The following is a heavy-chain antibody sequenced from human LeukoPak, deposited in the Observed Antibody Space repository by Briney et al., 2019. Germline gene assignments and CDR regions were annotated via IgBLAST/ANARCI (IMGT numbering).Heavy chain of an antibody. CDR2: ISGSGGST. D-gene: IGHD3-22*01. CDR3: AKIPTYYYDSSGYYPLYFDY. Sequence: GGSLRLSCAASGFTFSSYAMSWVRQAPGKGLEWVSAISGSGGSTYYADSVKGRFTISRDNSKNTLYLQMNSLRAEDTAVYYCAKIPTYYYDSSGYYPLYFDYRGQGTLVTVSS. V-gene: IGHV3-23*01. CDR1: GFTFSSYA. J-gene: IGHJ4*02.